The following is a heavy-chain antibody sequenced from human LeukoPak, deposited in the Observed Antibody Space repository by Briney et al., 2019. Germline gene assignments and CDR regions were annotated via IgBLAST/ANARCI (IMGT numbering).Heavy chain of an antibody. J-gene: IGHJ4*02. CDR3: AKGASVVVTAPSDY. V-gene: IGHV3-20*04. Sequence: GGSLRLSCAATGFSFKDYGMHWVRQPPGKGLEWVSAINWNGGGTDYADSVKGRFTISRANSKNTLYLQMNSLRAEDTAVYYCAKGASVVVTAPSDYWGQGTLVTVSS. CDR2: INWNGGGT. D-gene: IGHD2-21*02. CDR1: GFSFKDYG.